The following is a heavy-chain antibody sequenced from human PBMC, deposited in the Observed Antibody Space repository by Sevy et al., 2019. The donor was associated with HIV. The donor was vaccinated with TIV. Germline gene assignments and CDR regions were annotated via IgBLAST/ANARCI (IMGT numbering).Heavy chain of an antibody. D-gene: IGHD3-22*01. Sequence: ASVKVSCKASGGTFSSYAISWVRQAPGQGLEWMGGIIPIFGTANYAQKFQGRVTITADESTSTAYMELSSLRFEDTAVYYCAVYYYDSSGYHPNDYWGQGTLVTVSS. J-gene: IGHJ4*02. CDR1: GGTFSSYA. V-gene: IGHV1-69*13. CDR2: IIPIFGTA. CDR3: AVYYYDSSGYHPNDY.